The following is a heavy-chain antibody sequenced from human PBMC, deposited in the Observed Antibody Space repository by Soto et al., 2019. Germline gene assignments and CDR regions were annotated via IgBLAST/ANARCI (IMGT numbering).Heavy chain of an antibody. V-gene: IGHV3-33*06. CDR2: IWYDGSKK. CDR3: TKDRVPDGIYSFDY. D-gene: IGHD2-15*01. CDR1: GFIFKSYG. Sequence: GGSLRLSCAASGFIFKSYGMHWVRQAPGKGLEWVAAIWYDGSKKYYADSVKGRFTIFKDNSMNTVYLQMNSLTVEDAAVYYCTKDRVPDGIYSFDYWGQGALVTVSS. J-gene: IGHJ4*02.